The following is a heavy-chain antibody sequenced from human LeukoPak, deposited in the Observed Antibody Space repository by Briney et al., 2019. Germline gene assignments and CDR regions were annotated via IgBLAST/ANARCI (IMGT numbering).Heavy chain of an antibody. CDR1: GYTFTNYD. Sequence: ASVKVSCTASGYTFTNYDIHWVRQATGQGLEWMGWMNPNSGNTGYAQRFQGRVTMTRDTSTGTAYMDLSSLTSEDTAVYYCARNPAASGSFEYWGQGTLVTVSS. CDR3: ARNPAASGSFEY. J-gene: IGHJ4*02. D-gene: IGHD3-10*01. V-gene: IGHV1-8*01. CDR2: MNPNSGNT.